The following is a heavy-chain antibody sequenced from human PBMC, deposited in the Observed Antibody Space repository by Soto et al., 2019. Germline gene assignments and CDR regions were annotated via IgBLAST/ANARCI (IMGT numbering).Heavy chain of an antibody. J-gene: IGHJ4*02. CDR1: GFTFSSYG. Sequence: GGSLRLSCAASGFTFSSYGMHWVRQAPGKGLEWVVVISFDGSNKYYADSVKGRFTISRDNSKNTLYLQMNSLRAEDTAVYYCAKDKDWAFDYWGQGTLVTVSS. CDR2: ISFDGSNK. D-gene: IGHD3-9*01. V-gene: IGHV3-30*18. CDR3: AKDKDWAFDY.